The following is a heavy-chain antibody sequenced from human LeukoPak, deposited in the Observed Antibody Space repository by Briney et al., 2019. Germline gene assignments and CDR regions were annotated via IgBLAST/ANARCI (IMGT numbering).Heavy chain of an antibody. CDR1: GFSFSSYA. CDR3: ARDYDFWSDTYFDY. J-gene: IGHJ4*02. V-gene: IGHV3-30-3*01. D-gene: IGHD3-3*01. Sequence: GGSLRLSCAASGFSFSSYAMHWVRQAPGKGLEWVSVISYDRSNKYYADSVKGRFTISRDNSKNTLYLQMNTLRPEDTAVYYCARDYDFWSDTYFDYWGQGALVTVSS. CDR2: ISYDRSNK.